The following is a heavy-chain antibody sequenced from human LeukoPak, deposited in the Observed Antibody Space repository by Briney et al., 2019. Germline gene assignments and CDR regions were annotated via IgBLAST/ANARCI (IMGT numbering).Heavy chain of an antibody. J-gene: IGHJ5*02. CDR3: ARALRYGSGSYSSWFDP. CDR1: GGSVSSGSYY. V-gene: IGHV4-61*01. D-gene: IGHD3-10*01. Sequence: SETLSLTCTVSGGSVSSGSYYWRWIRQPPGKGLEWIGYIYYSGSTNYNPSLKSRVTISVDTSKNQFSLKLSSVTAADTAVYYCARALRYGSGSYSSWFDPWGQGTLVTVSS. CDR2: IYYSGST.